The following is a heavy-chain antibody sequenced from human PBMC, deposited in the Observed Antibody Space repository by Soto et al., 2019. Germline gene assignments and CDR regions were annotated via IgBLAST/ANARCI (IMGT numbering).Heavy chain of an antibody. J-gene: IGHJ5*02. CDR3: ARDRIVLMVYENNWFDP. CDR1: GYTFTICG. D-gene: IGHD2-8*01. CDR2: ISAYNSNT. V-gene: IGHV1-18*01. Sequence: ASVKVSCKASGYTFTICGISWVRQAPGQGLEWMGWISAYNSNTNYAQKLQGRVTMTTDTSTSTAYMELRSLRSDDTAVYYCARDRIVLMVYENNWFDPWGQGTLVTVSS.